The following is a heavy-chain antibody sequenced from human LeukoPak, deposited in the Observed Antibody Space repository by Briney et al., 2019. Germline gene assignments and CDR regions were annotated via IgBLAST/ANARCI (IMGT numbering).Heavy chain of an antibody. V-gene: IGHV3-53*01. Sequence: GGSLRLSCTVSGFTVSSNSMSWVRQAPGKGLEWVSFIYSDNTHYSDSVKGRFTISRDNSKNTLYLQMNSLRAEDTAVYYCARGSGYCSGGSCYINWFDPWGQGTLVTVSS. D-gene: IGHD2-15*01. J-gene: IGHJ5*02. CDR2: IYSDNT. CDR1: GFTVSSNS. CDR3: ARGSGYCSGGSCYINWFDP.